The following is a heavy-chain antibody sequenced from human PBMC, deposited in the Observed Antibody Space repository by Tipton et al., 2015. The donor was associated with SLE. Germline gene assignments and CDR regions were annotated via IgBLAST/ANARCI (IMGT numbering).Heavy chain of an antibody. CDR3: AKDRLGDWGHASDV. CDR2: ISGSGGST. CDR1: GFTFSSYG. D-gene: IGHD3-16*01. J-gene: IGHJ3*01. V-gene: IGHV3-23*01. Sequence: SLRLSCAASGFTFSSYGMSWVRQAPGKGLEWVSAISGSGGSTFYADSVKGRFTISRDNSKNTLYLQMNSVRAEDTAAYYCAKDRLGDWGHASDVWGQGTMVTVSS.